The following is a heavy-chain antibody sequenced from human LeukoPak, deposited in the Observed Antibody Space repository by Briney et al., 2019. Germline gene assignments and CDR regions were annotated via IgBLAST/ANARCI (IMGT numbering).Heavy chain of an antibody. CDR1: GFTFSSYA. D-gene: IGHD4-11*01. CDR3: AVTVTTYYYYYGMDV. V-gene: IGHV3-30-3*01. Sequence: PGRSLRLSCAASGFTFSSYAMHWVRQAPGKGLEWVAVISYDGSNKYYADSVKGRFTISRDNSKNTLYLQMNSLRAEDTAVYYCAVTVTTYYYYYGMDVWGQGTTVTVSS. J-gene: IGHJ6*02. CDR2: ISYDGSNK.